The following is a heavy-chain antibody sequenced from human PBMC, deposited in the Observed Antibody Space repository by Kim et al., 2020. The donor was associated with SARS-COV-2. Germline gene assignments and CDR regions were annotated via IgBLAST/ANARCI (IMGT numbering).Heavy chain of an antibody. V-gene: IGHV4-31*03. J-gene: IGHJ4*02. D-gene: IGHD3-3*01. Sequence: SETLSLTCTVSGGSISSGGYYWSWIRQHPGKGLEWIGYIYYSGSTYYNPSLKSRVTISVDTSKNQFSLKLSSVTAADTAVYYCARVVTIFGVVTTSDYWGQGPWSPSPQ. CDR1: GGSISSGGYY. CDR2: IYYSGST. CDR3: ARVVTIFGVVTTSDY.